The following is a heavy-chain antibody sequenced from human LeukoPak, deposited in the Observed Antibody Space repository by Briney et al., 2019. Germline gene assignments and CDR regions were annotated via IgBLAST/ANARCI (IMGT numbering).Heavy chain of an antibody. Sequence: GWSLRLSCAASGFTVSSNYMSGVRQAPGKGLEWVAVIYSSGSTYYADSVKGRFTITRDDSKNTLYLQINSLRAEDTAVYYCARGAPSGYDCLDYWGQGTLVTVSS. CDR2: IYSSGST. CDR1: GFTVSSNY. D-gene: IGHD5-12*01. J-gene: IGHJ4*02. V-gene: IGHV3-53*01. CDR3: ARGAPSGYDCLDY.